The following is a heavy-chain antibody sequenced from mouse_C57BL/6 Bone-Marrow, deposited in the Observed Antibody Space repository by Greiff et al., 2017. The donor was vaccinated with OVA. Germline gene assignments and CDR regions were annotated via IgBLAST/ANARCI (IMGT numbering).Heavy chain of an antibody. CDR2: IYPGSGNT. J-gene: IGHJ2*01. V-gene: IGHV1-76*01. Sequence: QVHVKQSGAELVRPGASVKLSCKASGYTFTDSYINWVKQRPGQGLEWIARIYPGSGNTYYNEKFKGKATLPAAKSSSTAYMQLSSLTSEDSAVYFCARGGTNYLDYWGQGTTLSVSS. D-gene: IGHD1-1*01. CDR1: GYTFTDSY. CDR3: ARGGTNYLDY.